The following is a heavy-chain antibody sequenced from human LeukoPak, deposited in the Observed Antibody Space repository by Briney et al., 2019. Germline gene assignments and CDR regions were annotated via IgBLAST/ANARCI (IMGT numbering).Heavy chain of an antibody. Sequence: SETLSLTCAVYGGSFSGHYWSWIRQPPGKGLEWIGEINHSGNTNYNPSLKSRVTISVDTSKNQLSLKLSSVTAADTAVYYYARVEGIYDILTGYYYWGQGTLVTVSS. D-gene: IGHD3-9*01. CDR2: INHSGNT. V-gene: IGHV4-34*01. CDR3: ARVEGIYDILTGYYY. CDR1: GGSFSGHY. J-gene: IGHJ4*02.